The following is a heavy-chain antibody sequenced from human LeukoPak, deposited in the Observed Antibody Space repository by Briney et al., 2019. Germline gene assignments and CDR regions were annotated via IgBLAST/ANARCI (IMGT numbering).Heavy chain of an antibody. CDR1: GYTFTSYG. CDR3: ARWYDFWSGYSLGGGYCDY. J-gene: IGHJ4*02. V-gene: IGHV1-18*01. Sequence: ATLKVSCTASGYTFTSYGISWVRHAPGQGLEWMGWISVYNGNTNYAQTPQGRVTMTTDTSTSTPYLEMRSLRTDDTAVYYCARWYDFWSGYSLGGGYCDYWGEGTLVSVS. D-gene: IGHD3-3*01. CDR2: ISVYNGNT.